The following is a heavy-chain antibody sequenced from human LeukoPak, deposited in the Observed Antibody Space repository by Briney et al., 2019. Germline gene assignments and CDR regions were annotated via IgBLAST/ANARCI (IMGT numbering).Heavy chain of an antibody. Sequence: SVKVSCKASGGTFSSYAISWVRQAPGQGLEWMGGIIPIFGTANYAQKFQGRVTITADESTSTAYMELSSLRSEDTAVYYCARVGTTVPPMGWFDPWGQGTLVTVSS. CDR3: ARVGTTVPPMGWFDP. CDR2: IIPIFGTA. J-gene: IGHJ5*02. D-gene: IGHD4-17*01. V-gene: IGHV1-69*13. CDR1: GGTFSSYA.